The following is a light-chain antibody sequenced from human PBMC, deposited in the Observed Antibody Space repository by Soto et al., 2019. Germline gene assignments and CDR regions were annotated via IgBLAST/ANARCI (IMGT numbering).Light chain of an antibody. CDR1: QSISSF. J-gene: IGKJ2*01. CDR3: QQSYSTPRT. V-gene: IGKV1-39*01. CDR2: TAS. Sequence: VQMTQSPSSLSASVGDRVTITCRASQSISSFLNWYQQKPGKAPKLLIHTASTLQSGVPSRFGGSGSGTDFTLTISSLQPEDFATYYCQQSYSTPRTFGQGTKLDIK.